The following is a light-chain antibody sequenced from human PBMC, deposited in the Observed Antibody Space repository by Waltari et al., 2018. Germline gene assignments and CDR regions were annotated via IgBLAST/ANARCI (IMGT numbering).Light chain of an antibody. CDR3: MEALQTPRFT. CDR1: QNLVHSNGYTY. V-gene: IGKV2-28*01. Sequence: IVMTQSPLSLPVTPGEPASISCRSSQNLVHSNGYTYLDWYVQKPGPSPQLLIYSGSFRASRVPERFSGSRSGTNVTLEISRVEAEDVGVYYCMEALQTPRFTFGPGTRVEIK. CDR2: SGS. J-gene: IGKJ3*01.